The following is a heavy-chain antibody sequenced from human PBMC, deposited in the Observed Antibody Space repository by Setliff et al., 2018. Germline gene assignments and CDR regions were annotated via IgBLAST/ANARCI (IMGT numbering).Heavy chain of an antibody. CDR1: GGSISDYY. CDR3: ARVALVVVIRNAFDI. J-gene: IGHJ3*02. D-gene: IGHD2-21*01. V-gene: IGHV4-34*01. Sequence: PSETLSLTCGGYGGSISDYYWSWIRQPPGKGLEWIGEINHSGSTNYNPSLKSRVTISLDTSRNQVSLKLSSVTAADTAVYYCARVALVVVIRNAFDIWGQGTMVTVSS. CDR2: INHSGST.